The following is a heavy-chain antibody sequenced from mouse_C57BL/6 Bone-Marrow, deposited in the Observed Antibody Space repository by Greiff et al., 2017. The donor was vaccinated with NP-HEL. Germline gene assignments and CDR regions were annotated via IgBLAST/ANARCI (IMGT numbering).Heavy chain of an antibody. CDR1: GFSLTSYG. CDR3: AKKGLRRGAWFAY. V-gene: IGHV2-5*01. CDR2: IWRGGST. J-gene: IGHJ3*01. Sequence: QVQLQQSGPGLVQPSQSLSITCTVSGFSLTSYGLHWVRQSPGKGLEWLGVIWRGGSTDYNAAFMSRLSFTKGNSKSQVFFKMTSLQADDTAIYYCAKKGLRRGAWFAYWGQGTLVTVSA. D-gene: IGHD2-2*01.